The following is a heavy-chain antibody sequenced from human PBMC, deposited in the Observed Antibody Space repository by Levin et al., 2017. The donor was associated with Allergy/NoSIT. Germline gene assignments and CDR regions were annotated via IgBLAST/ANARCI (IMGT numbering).Heavy chain of an antibody. D-gene: IGHD5-18*01. CDR3: ARQNTAMVYYYYGMDV. CDR2: IYPGDSDT. J-gene: IGHJ6*02. V-gene: IGHV5-51*01. Sequence: GESLKISCKGSGYSFTSYWIGWVRQMPGKGLEWMGIIYPGDSDTRYSPSFQGQVTISADKSISTAYLQWSSLKASDTAMYYCARQNTAMVYYYYGMDVWGQGTTVTVSS. CDR1: GYSFTSYW.